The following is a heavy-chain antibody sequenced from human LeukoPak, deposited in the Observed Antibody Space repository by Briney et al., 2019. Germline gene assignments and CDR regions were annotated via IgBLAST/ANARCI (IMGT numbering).Heavy chain of an antibody. CDR1: GSTFSSYE. J-gene: IGHJ4*02. CDR3: ARGDQAVAGYYFDY. Sequence: GGSLRLSCAASGSTFSSYEMNWVRQASGKGLECVSYISSSGPTIYYADSVKGRFTISRDNAKNSLFLQMNSLRAEDTAVYYCARGDQAVAGYYFDYWGQGTLVTVSS. D-gene: IGHD6-19*01. CDR2: ISSSGPTI. V-gene: IGHV3-48*03.